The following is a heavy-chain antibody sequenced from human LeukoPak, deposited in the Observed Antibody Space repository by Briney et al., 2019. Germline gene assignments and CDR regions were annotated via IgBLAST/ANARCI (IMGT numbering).Heavy chain of an antibody. J-gene: IGHJ4*02. CDR3: AKRGSNTWSDFDY. Sequence: PSETLSLTCTVSGGSISTYYWSWIRQPPGKGLEWIGYIYYSGITNYNPSLKSRATISVDTSKNQFSLKLNSVAAADTAVYYCAKRGSNTWSDFDYWGQGTLVTVSS. CDR1: GGSISTYY. CDR2: IYYSGIT. V-gene: IGHV4-59*08. D-gene: IGHD6-13*01.